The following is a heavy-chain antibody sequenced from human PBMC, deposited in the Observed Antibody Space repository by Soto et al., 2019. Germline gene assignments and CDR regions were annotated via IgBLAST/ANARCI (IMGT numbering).Heavy chain of an antibody. CDR1: GGSINNYH. J-gene: IGHJ4*02. D-gene: IGHD6-19*01. CDR2: IHSSGST. CDR3: ARRGPVPGTTFLDY. Sequence: SETLSLTCTVSGGSINNYHWTWIRQPLGQGLEWIGYIHSSGSTNYNPSLKSRVTMSVDTSKNQFSLKLSSVTAADTAVYYCARRGPVPGTTFLDYSGQGILV. V-gene: IGHV4-59*08.